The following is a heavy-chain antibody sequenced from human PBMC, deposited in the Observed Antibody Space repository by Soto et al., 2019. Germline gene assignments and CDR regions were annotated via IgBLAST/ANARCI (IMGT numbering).Heavy chain of an antibody. CDR3: ARSYGGSYGFFDP. CDR1: GFTISGHW. D-gene: IGHD1-26*01. Sequence: EVQLVESGGGLVQPGGSLRLSCAASGFTISGHWMHWVRQAPGKGLVWVSRINSDGRSTTYADSVKGRFTISRDNAKNTQFLQMNSLGVEVTAVYYCARSYGGSYGFFDPWGKGALGTVSS. J-gene: IGHJ5*02. CDR2: INSDGRST. V-gene: IGHV3-74*01.